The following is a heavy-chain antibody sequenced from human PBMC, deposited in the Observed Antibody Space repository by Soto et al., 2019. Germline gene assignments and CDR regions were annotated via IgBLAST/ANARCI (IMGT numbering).Heavy chain of an antibody. CDR1: GDSISSGGYY. CDR3: AASCVACRGFNYYGMDV. CDR2: IYYSGST. D-gene: IGHD5-12*01. Sequence: QVQLQESGPGLVKPSQTLSLTCTVSGDSISSGGYYWSWIRQHPGKGLVWIGYIYYSGSTYYNPSLKSRVTISVDTSKNQFSLKRTSVTAADTAVYYCAASCVACRGFNYYGMDVWGQGTTVTVSS. J-gene: IGHJ6*02. V-gene: IGHV4-31*03.